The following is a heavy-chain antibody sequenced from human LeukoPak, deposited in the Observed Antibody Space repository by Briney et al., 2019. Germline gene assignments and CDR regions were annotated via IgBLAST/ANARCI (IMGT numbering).Heavy chain of an antibody. CDR2: IYYSRST. D-gene: IGHD3-22*01. Sequence: SETLSLXCTVSGDSISSYYWSWIRQPPGKGLEWIGYIYYSRSTNYNPSLKSRVTISVDTSKNQFSLKLSSVTAADTAVYYCARSKFYDDSSGYEWYYFDYWGQGTLVTVSS. CDR3: ARSKFYDDSSGYEWYYFDY. J-gene: IGHJ4*02. CDR1: GDSISSYY. V-gene: IGHV4-59*01.